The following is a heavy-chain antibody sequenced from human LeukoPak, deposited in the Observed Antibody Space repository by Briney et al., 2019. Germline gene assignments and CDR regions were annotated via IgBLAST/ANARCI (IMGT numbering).Heavy chain of an antibody. D-gene: IGHD6-13*01. J-gene: IGHJ5*02. CDR1: GGSINSGSYY. CDR3: ARAGGLRGIAAAGYNWFDP. CDR2: IYTSGST. V-gene: IGHV4-61*02. Sequence: PSETLSLTCTVSGGSINSGSYYWSWIRQPAGKGLEWIGRIYTSGSTNYNPSLKSRVTISVDTSKNQFSLKLSSVTAADTAVYYCARAGGLRGIAAAGYNWFDPWGQGTLVTVSS.